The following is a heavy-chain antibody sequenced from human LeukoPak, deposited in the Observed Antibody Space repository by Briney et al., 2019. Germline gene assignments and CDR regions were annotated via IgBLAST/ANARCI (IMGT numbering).Heavy chain of an antibody. D-gene: IGHD3-16*02. CDR3: AKATGYDYVWGSYRPPLDY. Sequence: AGGSLRLSCAASGFTFSSYAMSWVRQAPGKGLEWVSAISGSGGSTYYADSVKGRFTISRDNSKNTLYLQMNSLRAEDTAVYYCAKATGYDYVWGSYRPPLDYWGQGTLVTVSS. CDR1: GFTFSSYA. CDR2: ISGSGGST. V-gene: IGHV3-23*01. J-gene: IGHJ4*02.